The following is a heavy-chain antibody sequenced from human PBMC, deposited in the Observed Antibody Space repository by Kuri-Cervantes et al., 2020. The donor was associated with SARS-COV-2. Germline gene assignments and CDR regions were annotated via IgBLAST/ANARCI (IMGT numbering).Heavy chain of an antibody. J-gene: IGHJ4*01. CDR3: AKDVYQLPTHFDY. D-gene: IGHD2-2*01. V-gene: IGHV3-23*01. CDR2: ISGSGTSR. Sequence: GESLKISCVASGFTFPNYGMSWVRQAPGKGLEWVSAISGSGTSRYYADSVKGRFSFSRDNSKNTLFLQMNNLRAEDTAVYYCAKDVYQLPTHFDYWGQGTLVTVSS. CDR1: GFTFPNYG.